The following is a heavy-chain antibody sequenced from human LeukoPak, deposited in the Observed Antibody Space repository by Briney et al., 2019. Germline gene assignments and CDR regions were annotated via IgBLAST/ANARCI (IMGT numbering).Heavy chain of an antibody. Sequence: GGSLRLSCAASGFTFSSYAMHWVRQAPGKGLEWVAVISYDGSNKYYADSVKGRFTISRDNSKNTLYLQMNSLRAEDTAVYYCARWGGGYEVDYWGQGTLVTVSS. J-gene: IGHJ4*02. V-gene: IGHV3-30-3*01. CDR1: GFTFSSYA. CDR3: ARWGGGYEVDY. D-gene: IGHD3-22*01. CDR2: ISYDGSNK.